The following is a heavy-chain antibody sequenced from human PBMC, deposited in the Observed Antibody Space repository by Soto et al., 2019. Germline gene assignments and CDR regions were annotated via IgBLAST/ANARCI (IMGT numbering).Heavy chain of an antibody. V-gene: IGHV3-74*01. D-gene: IGHD3-16*01. CDR2: MNEDGTTI. Sequence: EVQLVESGGGLVQPGGSLRLSCAASGFTFSNYWMHWVRQGPGKGLVWVSRMNEDGTTIDYADSVKGRSTISRDNAKSTLYLQMNSLRAEDTAVYYCAPDLGGPQGSWGQGTLVTVSS. CDR3: APDLGGPQGS. J-gene: IGHJ5*02. CDR1: GFTFSNYW.